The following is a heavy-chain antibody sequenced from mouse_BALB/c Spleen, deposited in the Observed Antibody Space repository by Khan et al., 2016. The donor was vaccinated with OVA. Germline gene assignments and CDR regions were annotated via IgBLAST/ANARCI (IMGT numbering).Heavy chain of an antibody. CDR1: GFTFSSYG. Sequence: VELVESGGDLVQPGGSRKLSCAASGFTFSSYGMHWVRQAPEKGLEWVAYISGDSNTIYYADTVKGRFTISRDNPRNTLFLQMTSLMSGDTAMYYCATSYFYGYYFDYWGPGTTLTVSS. V-gene: IGHV5-17*02. CDR2: ISGDSNTI. CDR3: ATSYFYGYYFDY. D-gene: IGHD1-1*01. J-gene: IGHJ2*01.